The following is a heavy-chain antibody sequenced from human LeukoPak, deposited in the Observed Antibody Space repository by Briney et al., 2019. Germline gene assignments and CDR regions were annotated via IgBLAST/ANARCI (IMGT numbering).Heavy chain of an antibody. V-gene: IGHV3-66*02. Sequence: GGSLRLSCAASGFTVSSNYIGWVRQTPGKGLEWVSLIYSGGSAYYADSVKGRFTISRDNSKNTLYLQMNSLRAEDTAVYYCAKDSSYGSGSYYSLDYWGQGTLVTVSS. CDR2: IYSGGSA. CDR1: GFTVSSNY. CDR3: AKDSSYGSGSYYSLDY. D-gene: IGHD3-10*01. J-gene: IGHJ4*02.